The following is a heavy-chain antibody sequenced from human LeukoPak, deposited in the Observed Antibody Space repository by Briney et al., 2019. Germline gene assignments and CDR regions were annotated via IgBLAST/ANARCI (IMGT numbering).Heavy chain of an antibody. D-gene: IGHD2-2*02. CDR1: GFTFRSYE. Sequence: GGSLRLSCAASGFTFRSYEMHWVRLTPGEGRAWVSRVNSEGTKTDYADSVKGRFTISRDNSKSTLYLEMNSLRAEDTAVYFCAKDGKYCSSTTCYNHYYYYYMDVWGKGTTVTVSS. V-gene: IGHV3-74*01. CDR3: AKDGKYCSSTTCYNHYYYYYMDV. J-gene: IGHJ6*03. CDR2: VNSEGTKT.